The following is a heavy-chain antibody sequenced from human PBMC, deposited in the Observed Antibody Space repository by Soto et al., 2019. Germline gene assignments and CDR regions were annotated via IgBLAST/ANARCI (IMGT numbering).Heavy chain of an antibody. CDR2: IPQDGVDG. CDR1: GFTFSMYS. CDR3: ARDHLILPAHDFFYGSDV. Sequence: PVGSLRLSCEVSGFTFSMYSMSWVRQSPGKGLEWVAKIPQDGVDGHYADSVKGRFTISRDNGKNSLYLQLNNLRAEDTAVYYCARDHLILPAHDFFYGSDVWGRGATVTV. J-gene: IGHJ6*02. D-gene: IGHD2-21*02. V-gene: IGHV3-7*03.